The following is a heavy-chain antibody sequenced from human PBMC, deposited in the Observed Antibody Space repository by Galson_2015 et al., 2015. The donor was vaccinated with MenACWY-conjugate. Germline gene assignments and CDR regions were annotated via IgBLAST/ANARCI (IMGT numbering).Heavy chain of an antibody. Sequence: SLRLSCAASGFRFNNYWMTWVRQAPGKGLEWVANIKQDGSEKYYVDSVKGRFIISRDNAKKSLYLQMNSLRAEDTAVYYCASARGYSVNDPFDYWGQGTLVTVSS. CDR1: GFRFNNYW. V-gene: IGHV3-7*03. D-gene: IGHD5/OR15-5a*01. J-gene: IGHJ4*02. CDR3: ASARGYSVNDPFDY. CDR2: IKQDGSEK.